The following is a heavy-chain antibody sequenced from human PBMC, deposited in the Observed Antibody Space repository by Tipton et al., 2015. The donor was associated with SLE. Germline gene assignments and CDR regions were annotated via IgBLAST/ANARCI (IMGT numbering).Heavy chain of an antibody. D-gene: IGHD5-12*01. CDR1: GFTFRSYA. CDR2: IWSDGSNK. CDR3: AIGLLGTKEAY. J-gene: IGHJ4*02. Sequence: SLRLSCAASGFTFRSYAITWVRQVPGKGLEWVALIWSDGSNKYYADSVKGRFTISRDNSKNTLYLQMNSLRTEDTAVYYCAIGLLGTKEAYWGQGTLVTVSS. V-gene: IGHV3-33*08.